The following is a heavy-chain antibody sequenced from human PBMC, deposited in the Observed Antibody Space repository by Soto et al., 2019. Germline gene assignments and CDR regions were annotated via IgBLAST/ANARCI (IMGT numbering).Heavy chain of an antibody. CDR1: GFTFSSYG. D-gene: IGHD4-17*01. CDR2: ISYDGSNK. CDR3: AKNKWPTVTTCYYYYYMDV. J-gene: IGHJ6*03. V-gene: IGHV3-30*18. Sequence: QVQLVESGGGVVQPGRSLRLSCAASGFTFSSYGMHWVRQAPGKGLEWVAVISYDGSNKYYADSVKGRFTISRDNSKNTLYLQMNSLRAEDTAVYYCAKNKWPTVTTCYYYYYMDVWGKGTTVTVSS.